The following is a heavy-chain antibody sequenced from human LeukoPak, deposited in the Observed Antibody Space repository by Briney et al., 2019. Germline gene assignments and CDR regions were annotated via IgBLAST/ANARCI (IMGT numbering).Heavy chain of an antibody. Sequence: SETLSLTCTVSGGSISSYYWSWIRQPPGKGLEWIGYIYYSASTNYNPSLKSRVTISVDTSKNQFSLKLSSVTAADTAVYYCARGYSYGYTLDHWGQGTLVTVSS. D-gene: IGHD5-18*01. J-gene: IGHJ4*02. CDR3: ARGYSYGYTLDH. V-gene: IGHV4-59*01. CDR1: GGSISSYY. CDR2: IYYSAST.